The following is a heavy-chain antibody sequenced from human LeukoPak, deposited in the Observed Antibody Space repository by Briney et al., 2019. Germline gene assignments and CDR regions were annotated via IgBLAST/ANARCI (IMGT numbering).Heavy chain of an antibody. CDR1: GGSISSYY. CDR3: ARRNVLMVYAIDY. CDR2: IYYSGST. V-gene: IGHV4-39*01. J-gene: IGHJ4*02. Sequence: SETLSLTCTVSGGSISSYYWGWIRQPPGKGLEWIGSIYYSGSTYYNPSLKSRVTISVDTSKNQFSLMLSSVTAADTAVYYCARRNVLMVYAIDYWGQGTLVTVSS. D-gene: IGHD2-8*01.